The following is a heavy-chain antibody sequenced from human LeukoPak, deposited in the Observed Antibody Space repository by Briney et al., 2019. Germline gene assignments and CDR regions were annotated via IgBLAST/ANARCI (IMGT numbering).Heavy chain of an antibody. J-gene: IGHJ3*02. CDR1: GFTFSSYA. V-gene: IGHV3-30-3*01. CDR3: AKDLAGGAVATIIGDDAFDI. D-gene: IGHD5-12*01. CDR2: ISYDGSNK. Sequence: GGSLRLSCAASGFTFSSYAMHWVRQAPGKGLEWVAVISYDGSNKYYADSVKGRFTISRDNSKNTLYLQMNSLRAEDTAVYYCAKDLAGGAVATIIGDDAFDIWGQGTMVTVSS.